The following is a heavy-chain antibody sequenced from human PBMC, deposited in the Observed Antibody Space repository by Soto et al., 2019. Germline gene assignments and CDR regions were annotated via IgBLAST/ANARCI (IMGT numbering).Heavy chain of an antibody. CDR2: HHSDST. D-gene: IGHD3-16*01. J-gene: IGHJ4*02. Sequence: QVQLQESGPGLVKPSETLSLTCTVSGGSMRGQHWSWIRQPPGKGLEWIGHHSDSTNYNPSLKSRIPKSTDTSKTQFSLKLSSVTAADTAVYYCATYTVGEGGRGYWGQGTLVTVSS. CDR3: ATYTVGEGGRGY. V-gene: IGHV4-4*09. CDR1: GGSMRGQH.